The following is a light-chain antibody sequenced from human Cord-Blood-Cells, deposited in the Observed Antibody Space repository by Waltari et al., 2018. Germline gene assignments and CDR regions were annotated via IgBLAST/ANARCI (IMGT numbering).Light chain of an antibody. CDR1: QSVSSN. J-gene: IGKJ2*01. CDR2: GAS. Sequence: EIVMTQSPATLSVSPGERATLSCRASQSVSSNLAWYQQKPGQALRLLIYGASTRATGIPARFSGSGSGTEFTLTISSLQSEDFAVYYCQQYNNWLYTFGQGTKLEIK. CDR3: QQYNNWLYT. V-gene: IGKV3-15*01.